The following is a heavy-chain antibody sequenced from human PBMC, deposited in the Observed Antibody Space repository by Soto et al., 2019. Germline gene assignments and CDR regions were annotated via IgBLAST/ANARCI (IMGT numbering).Heavy chain of an antibody. D-gene: IGHD4-17*01. J-gene: IGHJ4*02. CDR3: AKDLQDYGDYYFDY. V-gene: IGHV3-30*18. CDR2: ISYDGSNK. Sequence: GGSLRLSCAASGFTFSSYGMHWVRQAPGKGLEWVAVISYDGSNKYYADSVKGRFTISRDNSKNTLYPQMNSLRAEDTAVYYCAKDLQDYGDYYFDYWGQGTLVTVSS. CDR1: GFTFSSYG.